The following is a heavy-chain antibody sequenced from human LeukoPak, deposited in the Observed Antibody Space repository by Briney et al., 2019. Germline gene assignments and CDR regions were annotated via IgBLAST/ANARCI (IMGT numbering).Heavy chain of an antibody. CDR3: ARGAESPSDTTFDY. CDR1: GGSFSGYY. J-gene: IGHJ4*02. Sequence: SETLSLTCAVYGGSFSGYYWSWIRQPPGKGLEWIGEINHSGSTNYNPSLKSRVTISVDTSKNQFSLKLSSVTAADTAVYYCARGAESPSDTTFDYWGQGTLVTVSS. CDR2: INHSGST. D-gene: IGHD1-1*01. V-gene: IGHV4-34*01.